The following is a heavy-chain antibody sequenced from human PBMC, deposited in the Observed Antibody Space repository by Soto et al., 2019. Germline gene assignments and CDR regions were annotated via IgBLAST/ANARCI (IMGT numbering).Heavy chain of an antibody. CDR3: ARDGSNYYYYGMDV. V-gene: IGHV3-21*01. Sequence: PGGSLRLSCAASGFTFSSYSMNWVRQATGKGLEWVSSISSSSSYIYYADSVKGRFTISRDNAKNSLYLQMNSLRAEDTAVYYCARDGSNYYYYGMDVWGQGTTVTVSS. J-gene: IGHJ6*02. CDR2: ISSSSSYI. D-gene: IGHD4-4*01. CDR1: GFTFSSYS.